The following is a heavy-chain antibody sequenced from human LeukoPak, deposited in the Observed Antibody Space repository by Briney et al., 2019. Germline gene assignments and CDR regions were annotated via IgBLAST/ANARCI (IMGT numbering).Heavy chain of an antibody. Sequence: GGSLRLSCAASGFIFSNYGMHWVCQAPGKGPEWVAFIRYDGSDKYYADSVKGRFTISRDNSKNTLYLQMNSLRAEDTAVYYCARWPDYFDTSRYYYGMDVWGQGTAVTVSS. J-gene: IGHJ6*02. V-gene: IGHV3-30*02. CDR3: ARWPDYFDTSRYYYGMDV. CDR2: IRYDGSDK. D-gene: IGHD3-22*01. CDR1: GFIFSNYG.